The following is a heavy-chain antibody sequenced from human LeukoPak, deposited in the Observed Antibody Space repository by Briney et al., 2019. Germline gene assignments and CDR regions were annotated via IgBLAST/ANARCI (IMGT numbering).Heavy chain of an antibody. V-gene: IGHV5-51*01. D-gene: IGHD6-13*01. CDR2: IYPGDSDT. J-gene: IGHJ4*02. Sequence: GESLKISCKGSGYSFTSYWTGWVRQMPGKGLEWMGIIYPGDSDTRYSPSFQGQVTISADKSISTAYLQWSSLKASDTAMYYCARLRPTPSIAAAGTRPYYFDYWGQGTLVTVSS. CDR1: GYSFTSYW. CDR3: ARLRPTPSIAAAGTRPYYFDY.